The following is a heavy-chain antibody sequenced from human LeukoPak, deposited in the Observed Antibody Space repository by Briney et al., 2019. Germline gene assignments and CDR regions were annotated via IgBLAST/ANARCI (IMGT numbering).Heavy chain of an antibody. Sequence: GGSLRLSCAASGFTFSSYAMHWVRQAPGKGLEWVAVISYDGSNKYYADSVKGRFTISRDNSKNTLYLQMNSLRAEDTAVYYCARAGWELLNFDYWGQGTLVTVSS. CDR1: GFTFSSYA. D-gene: IGHD1-26*01. J-gene: IGHJ4*02. CDR2: ISYDGSNK. V-gene: IGHV3-30-3*01. CDR3: ARAGWELLNFDY.